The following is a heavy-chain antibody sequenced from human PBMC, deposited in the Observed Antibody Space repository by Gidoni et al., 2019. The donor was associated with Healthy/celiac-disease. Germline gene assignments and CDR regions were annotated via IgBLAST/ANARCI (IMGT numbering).Heavy chain of an antibody. Sequence: EVQLVESGGGLVKPGGSLRLSCPASGFTFSNAWMSWVRQAPRKGLEWVGRIKSKTDGGTTDYAAPVKGRFTISRDDSKNTLYLQMNSLKTEDTAVYYCTTDPSPGLAVAGADYWGQGTLVTVSS. CDR1: GFTFSNAW. J-gene: IGHJ4*02. V-gene: IGHV3-15*01. CDR2: IKSKTDGGTT. CDR3: TTDPSPGLAVAGADY. D-gene: IGHD6-19*01.